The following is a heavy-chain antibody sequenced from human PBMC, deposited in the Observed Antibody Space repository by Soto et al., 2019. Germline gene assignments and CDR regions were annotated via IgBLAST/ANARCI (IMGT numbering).Heavy chain of an antibody. D-gene: IGHD1-26*01. CDR3: ARDEMGAHLDFDY. V-gene: IGHV6-1*01. J-gene: IGHJ4*02. CDR1: GDTVSSDSAA. CDR2: TYYRSRWYN. Sequence: QVQLQQSGPGLVKPSQTLSLTCAISGDTVSSDSAAWNWIRQSPSRGLEWLGRTYYRSRWYNNYARSVRGRIMINPDTSKNQFSLQLNSVTPEDTAVYYCARDEMGAHLDFDYWGQGTLVTVSS.